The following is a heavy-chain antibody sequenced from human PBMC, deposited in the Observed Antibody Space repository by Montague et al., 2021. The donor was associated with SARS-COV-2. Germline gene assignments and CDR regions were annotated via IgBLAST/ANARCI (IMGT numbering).Heavy chain of an antibody. CDR2: IDWDDDK. Sequence: PALVKPTQALTLTCTLSGFSLSTSGMCVSWIRQPPGKALEWLTLIDWDDDKYYSTSLKTRLTISKDTSKNQVVLTMTNMDPVDTATYYCARSYGTTVATRAFDYWGQGTLVTVSS. CDR3: ARSYGTTVATRAFDY. D-gene: IGHD4-23*01. J-gene: IGHJ4*02. CDR1: GFSLSTSGMC. V-gene: IGHV2-70*01.